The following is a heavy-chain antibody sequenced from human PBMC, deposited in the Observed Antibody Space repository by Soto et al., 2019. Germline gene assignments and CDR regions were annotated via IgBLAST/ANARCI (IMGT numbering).Heavy chain of an antibody. V-gene: IGHV1-18*01. J-gene: IGHJ4*02. CDR3: AVSAIFTGSFGGYGPIDY. Sequence: QVQLVQSGAEVKKPGASVKVSCKASGYTFTSYGISWVRQAPGQGLEWMGWISAYNGNTNYAQKLQGRVTMTTDTTTPKAQMELRSLGSDDTAVHYCAVSAIFTGSFGGYGPIDYWGQGTLVTVSS. D-gene: IGHD3-9*01. CDR1: GYTFTSYG. CDR2: ISAYNGNT.